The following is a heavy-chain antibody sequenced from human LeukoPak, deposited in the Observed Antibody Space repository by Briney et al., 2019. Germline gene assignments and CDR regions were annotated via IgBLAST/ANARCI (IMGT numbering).Heavy chain of an antibody. Sequence: GGSLRLSCAASGFTFSDPYMSWVRQAPGKGLEWVSVIYSGGGTYYADSVKGRFTISRDNSKNTLYLQMNSLRAEDTAVYYCARYCSGGSCYFDYWGQGTLVTVSS. J-gene: IGHJ4*02. CDR1: GFTFSDPY. CDR2: IYSGGGT. D-gene: IGHD2-15*01. V-gene: IGHV3-53*01. CDR3: ARYCSGGSCYFDY.